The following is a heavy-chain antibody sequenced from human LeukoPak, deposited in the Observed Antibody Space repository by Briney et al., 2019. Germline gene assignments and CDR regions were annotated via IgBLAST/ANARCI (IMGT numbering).Heavy chain of an antibody. D-gene: IGHD3-22*01. J-gene: IGHJ3*02. CDR3: AREYYYDSSGSDTGAFDI. V-gene: IGHV1-69*01. Sequence: SVKVSCKASGGTFSSYAISWVRQAPGQGLEWMGGIIPIFGTANYAQKFQGRVTITADESTSTAYMELSSLRSEDTAVYYCAREYYYDSSGSDTGAFDIWGQGTMVTVSS. CDR1: GGTFSSYA. CDR2: IIPIFGTA.